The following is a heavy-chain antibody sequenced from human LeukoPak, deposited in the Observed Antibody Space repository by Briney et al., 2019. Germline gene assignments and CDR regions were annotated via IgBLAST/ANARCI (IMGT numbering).Heavy chain of an antibody. CDR2: IYDSGST. D-gene: IGHD6-13*01. Sequence: PSQTLSLTCTVSGGSISSGDYYWRCTRQPPGKGLEWIVYIYDSGSTYNNPSLKSRVTISVDTSKNLFSLKLSAVTAADTAVYYCARDRIAADVEGMDVWGQGTTVTVSS. CDR3: ARDRIAADVEGMDV. V-gene: IGHV4-30-4*01. J-gene: IGHJ6*02. CDR1: GGSISSGDYY.